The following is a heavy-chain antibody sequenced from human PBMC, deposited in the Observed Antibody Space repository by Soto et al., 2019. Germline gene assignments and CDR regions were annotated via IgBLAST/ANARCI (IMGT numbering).Heavy chain of an antibody. CDR1: GASMSNYY. CDR2: GYYSGST. V-gene: IGHV4-59*01. CDR3: ARSGHTFGGVI. J-gene: IGHJ4*02. D-gene: IGHD3-16*01. Sequence: NPSETLSLTCTVSGASMSNYYGSWIRQSPGKGLEHIGYGYYSGSTNYNPSLKSRVTISIDTSNNQFSLQLRSVTAADTAIYYCARSGHTFGGVIWGQGILVTVSS.